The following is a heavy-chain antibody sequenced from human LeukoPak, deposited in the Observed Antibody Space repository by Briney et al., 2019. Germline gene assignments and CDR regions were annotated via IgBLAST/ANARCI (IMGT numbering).Heavy chain of an antibody. Sequence: GGSLRLSCAASGFTFSSYWMHWVPQVPGMGLVWVSRINGDGRILSHVDSVKGRFTISRDNAKNTLYLQMNSLRAEDTAVYYCARDLLTYSGSYPVYWGQGTPVTVSS. CDR2: INGDGRIL. D-gene: IGHD1-26*01. J-gene: IGHJ4*01. CDR1: GFTFSSYW. V-gene: IGHV3-74*01. CDR3: ARDLLTYSGSYPVY.